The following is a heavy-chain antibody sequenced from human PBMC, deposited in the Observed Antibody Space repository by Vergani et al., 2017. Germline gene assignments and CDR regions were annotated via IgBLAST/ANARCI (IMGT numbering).Heavy chain of an antibody. J-gene: IGHJ6*02. CDR2: INPNSGGT. CDR3: ARDDPVIPGADGTVGGMDV. Sequence: QVQLVQSGAEVKKPGASVKVSCKASGYTFTGYYMHWVRQAPGQGLEWMGWINPNSGGTNYAQKFQGRVTMTRDTSISTAYMELSRLRSDDTAVYYCARDDPVIPGADGTVGGMDVWGQGTTVTVSS. V-gene: IGHV1-2*02. CDR1: GYTFTGYY. D-gene: IGHD4-23*01.